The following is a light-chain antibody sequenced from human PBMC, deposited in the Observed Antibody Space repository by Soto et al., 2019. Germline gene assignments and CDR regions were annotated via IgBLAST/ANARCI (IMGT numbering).Light chain of an antibody. CDR2: GNS. V-gene: IGLV1-40*01. J-gene: IGLJ1*01. CDR1: SSNIGAGYN. Sequence: QSVLTQPPSVSGAPGHRVTISCTGSSSNIGAGYNVHWYQQLPGTAPKLLIYGNSNRPSGAPDRFSGSKSGTSASLAITGLQAEDEADYYCQSYDSSLSGFYVFGTGTKVTVL. CDR3: QSYDSSLSGFYV.